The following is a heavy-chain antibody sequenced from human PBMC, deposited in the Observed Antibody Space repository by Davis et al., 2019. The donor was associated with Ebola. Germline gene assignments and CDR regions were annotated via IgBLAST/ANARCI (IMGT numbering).Heavy chain of an antibody. CDR3: ARAITMVRGIIFYGMDV. Sequence: PGGSLRLSCKGSGYSFTSYWIGWVRQMPGKGLEWMGIIYPGDSDTRYSPSFQGQVTISADKSISTAYLQWSSLKASDTAMYYCARAITMVRGIIFYGMDVWGQGTTVTVSS. J-gene: IGHJ6*02. CDR2: IYPGDSDT. V-gene: IGHV5-51*01. D-gene: IGHD3-10*01. CDR1: GYSFTSYW.